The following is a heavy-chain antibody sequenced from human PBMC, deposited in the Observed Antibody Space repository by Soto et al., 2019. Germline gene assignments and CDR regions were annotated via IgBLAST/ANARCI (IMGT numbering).Heavy chain of an antibody. V-gene: IGHV3-11*05. CDR3: ARGMGAAAAYFAF. J-gene: IGHJ4*02. CDR2: ISSSTSHT. Sequence: QVQLVESGGGLVKPGGSLRLSCAVSGFTFSDYYMTWIRQAPGKGLEWVSYISSSTSHTNYADSVKGRFTISRDNAKNSLFLQMNSLRAEDTAVYYCARGMGAAAAYFAFWGQGTLVTVSS. CDR1: GFTFSDYY. D-gene: IGHD6-13*01.